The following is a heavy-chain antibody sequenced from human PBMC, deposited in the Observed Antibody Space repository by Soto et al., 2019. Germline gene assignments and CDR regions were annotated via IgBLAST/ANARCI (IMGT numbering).Heavy chain of an antibody. J-gene: IGHJ4*02. CDR3: AREGHHDYGDFHIDY. D-gene: IGHD4-17*01. CDR2: IYYSGST. Sequence: TLSLTCTVSGGSISSGGYYWSWIRQHPGKGLEWIGYIYYSGSTYYNPSLKSRVTISVDTSKNQFSLKLSSVTAAETAVYYCAREGHHDYGDFHIDYWGQGTLVTASS. CDR1: GGSISSGGYY. V-gene: IGHV4-31*03.